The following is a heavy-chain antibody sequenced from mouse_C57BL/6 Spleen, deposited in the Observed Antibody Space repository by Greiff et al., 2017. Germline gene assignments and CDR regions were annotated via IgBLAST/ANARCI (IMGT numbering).Heavy chain of an antibody. CDR1: GYAFSSSW. Sequence: QVQLQQSGPELVKPGASVKISCKASGYAFSSSWMNWVKQRPGKGLEWIGRIYPGDGDTNYNGKFKGKATLTADKSSSTAYMQLSSLTSEDSAVYFCARYWRTGTDFDYWGQGTTLTVSS. CDR3: ARYWRTGTDFDY. D-gene: IGHD4-1*01. V-gene: IGHV1-82*01. CDR2: IYPGDGDT. J-gene: IGHJ2*01.